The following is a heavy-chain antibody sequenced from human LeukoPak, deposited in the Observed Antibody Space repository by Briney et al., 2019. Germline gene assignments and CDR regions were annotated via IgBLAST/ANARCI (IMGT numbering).Heavy chain of an antibody. J-gene: IGHJ4*02. Sequence: GESLKISCKGSGYRFTSYWIGWVRQMPGKGLEWMGIIYPGDSDTRYSPSFQGQVTISADKSISTAYLQWSSLKASDTAMYYCARHLPDYDFWSGYYQRVRNYYFDYWGQGTLVTVSS. CDR2: IYPGDSDT. V-gene: IGHV5-51*01. CDR1: GYRFTSYW. CDR3: ARHLPDYDFWSGYYQRVRNYYFDY. D-gene: IGHD3-3*01.